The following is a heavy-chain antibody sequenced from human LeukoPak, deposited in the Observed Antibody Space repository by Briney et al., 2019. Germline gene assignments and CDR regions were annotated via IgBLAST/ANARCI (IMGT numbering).Heavy chain of an antibody. V-gene: IGHV4-59*12. CDR1: GGSISPYF. CDR2: IYYSGST. Sequence: PSETLSLTCTVPGGSISPYFWSWIRQPPGKGLEWIGYIYYSGSTNYDPSLKSRVTISVDTSRKQFSLKLSSVTAADTAVYYCARGVAGSGLDYWGQGTLVTVSS. CDR3: ARGVAGSGLDY. D-gene: IGHD6-19*01. J-gene: IGHJ4*02.